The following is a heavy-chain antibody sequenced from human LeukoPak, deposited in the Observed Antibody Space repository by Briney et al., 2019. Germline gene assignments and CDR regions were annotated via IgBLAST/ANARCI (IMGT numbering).Heavy chain of an antibody. Sequence: GSLRLSCAASGFTFSSYAMNWVRQAPGKGLEWVSISGSGGNTYYADSVKGRFTISRDNSKNTLYLQMNSLRAEDTAVYYCAKARGATYGTYYFDYWGQGTLVTVSS. V-gene: IGHV3-23*01. CDR3: AKARGATYGTYYFDY. D-gene: IGHD4/OR15-4a*01. CDR1: GFTFSSYA. CDR2: ISGSGGNT. J-gene: IGHJ4*02.